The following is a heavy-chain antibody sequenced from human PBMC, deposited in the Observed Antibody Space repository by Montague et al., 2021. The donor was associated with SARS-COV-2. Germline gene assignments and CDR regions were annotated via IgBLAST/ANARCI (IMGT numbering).Heavy chain of an antibody. Sequence: TLSLTCTVSGGSISSGGYYWSWIRQHPGKGLEWIGYIYYSGSTYYNPSLKSRVTISVDTSKNQFSLKLSSVTAADTAVYYCACSGDSSGWLNPRGSGAFDYWGQGTLVTVSS. J-gene: IGHJ4*02. CDR1: GGSISSGGYY. D-gene: IGHD6-19*01. CDR3: ACSGDSSGWLNPRGSGAFDY. CDR2: IYYSGST. V-gene: IGHV4-31*03.